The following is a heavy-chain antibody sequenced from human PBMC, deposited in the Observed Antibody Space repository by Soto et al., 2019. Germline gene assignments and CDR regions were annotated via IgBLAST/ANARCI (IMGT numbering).Heavy chain of an antibody. D-gene: IGHD3-16*02. CDR1: GGTFSSYA. CDR3: ARSIEGLITFGGVIVIPGLQH. Sequence: ASVKVSCKASGGTFSSYAISWVRQAPVQGLEWMGGIIPIFGTANYAQKFQGRVTITADESTSTAYMELSSLRSEDTAVYYCARSIEGLITFGGVIVIPGLQHSGQGTRVTVSS. V-gene: IGHV1-69*13. J-gene: IGHJ1*01. CDR2: IIPIFGTA.